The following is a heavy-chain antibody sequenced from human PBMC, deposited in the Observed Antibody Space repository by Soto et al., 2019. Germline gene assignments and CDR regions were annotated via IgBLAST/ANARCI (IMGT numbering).Heavy chain of an antibody. CDR2: ISGSGGST. D-gene: IGHD5-12*01. J-gene: IGHJ4*02. CDR1: GFTFSSYA. V-gene: IGHV3-23*01. CDR3: AKDLMGQWLRAFDY. Sequence: EVPLLESGGGLVQPGGSLRLSCAASGFTFSSYAMSCVRQAPGKALEWVSAISGSGGSTYYADSVKGRFTISRDNSKNTLYLQMNSLRAEDTAVYYCAKDLMGQWLRAFDYWGQGTLVTVSS.